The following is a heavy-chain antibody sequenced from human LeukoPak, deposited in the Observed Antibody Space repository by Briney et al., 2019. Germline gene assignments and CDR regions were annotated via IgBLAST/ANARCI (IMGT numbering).Heavy chain of an antibody. V-gene: IGHV4-39*07. Sequence: SETLSLTCTVSGGSISSGDYYWSWIRQPPGKGLEWIGEINHSGSTNYNPSLKSRVTISVDTSKNQFSLKLSSVTAADTAVYYCARRRNSSGWYGFLFDYWGQGTLVTVSS. J-gene: IGHJ4*02. D-gene: IGHD6-19*01. CDR1: GGSISSGDYY. CDR3: ARRRNSSGWYGFLFDY. CDR2: INHSGST.